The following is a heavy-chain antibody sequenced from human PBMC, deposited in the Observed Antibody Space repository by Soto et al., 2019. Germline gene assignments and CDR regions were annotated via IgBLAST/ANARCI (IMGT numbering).Heavy chain of an antibody. V-gene: IGHV3-30*07. J-gene: IGHJ4*02. Sequence: HVQLVESGGGVVQPGRSLRLSCVASGFTFGRYAMHWVRQFPGRGLEWVAVISYTGANTYYVGSVRGRFTISRDNSRDTMHLQMNSLRAEDTALYYCTRTLFIAARGVEPFDYWGQGALVTVSS. D-gene: IGHD6-6*01. CDR3: TRTLFIAARGVEPFDY. CDR2: ISYTGANT. CDR1: GFTFGRYA.